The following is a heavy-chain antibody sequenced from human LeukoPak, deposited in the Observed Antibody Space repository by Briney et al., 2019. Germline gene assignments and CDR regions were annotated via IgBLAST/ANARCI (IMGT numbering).Heavy chain of an antibody. J-gene: IGHJ4*02. CDR2: ITPSGGT. V-gene: IGHV1-2*02. CDR1: GGTFSSYA. D-gene: IGHD5-24*01. CDR3: ARDRYGDGFAHFDY. Sequence: ASVKVSCKASGGTFSSYAISWVRQGPRQGLEWMGWITPSGGTNYPQKFQGRVAITRDTSITTAYMDLSRLTSDDTAVYCCARDRYGDGFAHFDYWGQGALVTVSS.